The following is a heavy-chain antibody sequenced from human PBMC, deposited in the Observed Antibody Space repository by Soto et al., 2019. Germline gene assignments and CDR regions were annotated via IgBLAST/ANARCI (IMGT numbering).Heavy chain of an antibody. CDR2: IIPIFGTA. D-gene: IGHD6-19*01. V-gene: IGHV1-69*13. CDR1: GGTFSSYA. J-gene: IGHJ3*02. CDR3: ATAIAVAGVFDI. Sequence: GASVKVSCKASGGTFSSYAISWVRQAPGQGLEWMGGIIPIFGTANYAQKFQGRVTITADESTSTAYMELSSLRSEDTAVYYCATAIAVAGVFDIWGQGTMVTVSS.